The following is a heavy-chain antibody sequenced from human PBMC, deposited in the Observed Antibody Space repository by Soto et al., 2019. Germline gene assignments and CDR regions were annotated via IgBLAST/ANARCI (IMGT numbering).Heavy chain of an antibody. V-gene: IGHV3-72*01. J-gene: IGHJ4*02. CDR2: SRDKGRSYST. CDR1: GFTCSDHY. CDR3: ARVTLATDALDY. D-gene: IGHD5-12*01. Sequence: GGSLRLSCAASGFTCSDHYMDWVRQAPGKGLEWVGRSRDKGRSYSTEYAASVKGRFTISRDDPKNSLYLQMNSLKSEDTAVYFCARVTLATDALDYWGQGTLVTVSS.